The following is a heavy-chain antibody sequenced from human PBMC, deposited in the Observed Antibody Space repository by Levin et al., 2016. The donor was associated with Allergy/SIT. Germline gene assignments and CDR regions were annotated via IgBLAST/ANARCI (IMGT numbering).Heavy chain of an antibody. V-gene: IGHV5-51*01. J-gene: IGHJ3*01. CDR3: ACLTTVVTQFAFDV. CDR2: IFPGDSDT. Sequence: GESLKISCNSSGDSFTNLWIGWVRQMPGKGLEWIGIIFPGDSDTRYNPSFQGQVTISADKSISAAYLQWSSLKSSDTAIYFCACLTTVVTQFAFDVWGQGTMVTVSS. CDR1: GDSFTNLW. D-gene: IGHD4-23*01.